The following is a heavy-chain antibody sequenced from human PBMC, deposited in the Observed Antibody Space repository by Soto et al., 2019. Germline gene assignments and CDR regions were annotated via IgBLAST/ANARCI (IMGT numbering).Heavy chain of an antibody. V-gene: IGHV3-33*01. CDR2: IWYDGSNK. J-gene: IGHJ4*02. Sequence: QVQLVESGGGVVQPGRSLRLSCAASGFTFSSYGMHWVRQAPGKGLGGGAVIWYDGSNKYYADSVKGRFTISRDNSKNTLYLQMNDLRAEDTAVYYCARDPRYCRGGSCYSGLNYWGQGTLVTVSS. CDR1: GFTFSSYG. CDR3: ARDPRYCRGGSCYSGLNY. D-gene: IGHD2-15*01.